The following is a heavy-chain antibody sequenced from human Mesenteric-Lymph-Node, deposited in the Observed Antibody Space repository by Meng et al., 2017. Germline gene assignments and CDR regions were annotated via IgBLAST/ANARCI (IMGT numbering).Heavy chain of an antibody. D-gene: IGHD3-22*01. CDR2: INPNSGGT. Sequence: VQACLCGCGVKTQEASGKVAGRASVYTMNHDGFSLVRQAPGLGLEWMGRINPNSGGTNYAQEFQGKVTMTRETSISTAYMELSRLGSDDTAVYCCARAVSSCYLYYFDYWGQGTLVTVSS. V-gene: IGHV1-2*06. CDR3: ARAVSSCYLYYFDY. J-gene: IGHJ4*02. CDR1: VYTMNHDG.